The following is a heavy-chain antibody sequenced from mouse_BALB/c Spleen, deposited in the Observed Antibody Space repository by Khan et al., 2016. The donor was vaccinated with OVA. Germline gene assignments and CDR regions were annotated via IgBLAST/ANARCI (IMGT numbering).Heavy chain of an antibody. D-gene: IGHD1-2*01. CDR3: ARTARITY. Sequence: EVQLVESGPGLVKPSQSLSLTCTVTGYSITSGYGWNWIRQFPGNKLEWMGYIRYSGSTNYNPSLKSRISITRDTSKNQFFLQLNSVTTWDGSTYYCARTARITYWGQGTTLTVSS. V-gene: IGHV3-2*02. CDR1: GYSITSGYG. J-gene: IGHJ2*01. CDR2: IRYSGST.